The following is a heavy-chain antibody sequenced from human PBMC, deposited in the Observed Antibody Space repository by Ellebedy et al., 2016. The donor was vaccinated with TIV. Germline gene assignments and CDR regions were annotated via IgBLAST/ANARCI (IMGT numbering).Heavy chain of an antibody. V-gene: IGHV3-7*04. Sequence: GGFLRLSXAASGFTFRNHWMTWVRQAPGKGLEWVANIKEDGNEKRYVDSVKGRFTISRDNAKNSLYLEMNSLRVEDTALYYCARHIRSWDTDFDYWGQGTPVTVSS. D-gene: IGHD1-26*01. J-gene: IGHJ4*02. CDR2: IKEDGNEK. CDR3: ARHIRSWDTDFDY. CDR1: GFTFRNHW.